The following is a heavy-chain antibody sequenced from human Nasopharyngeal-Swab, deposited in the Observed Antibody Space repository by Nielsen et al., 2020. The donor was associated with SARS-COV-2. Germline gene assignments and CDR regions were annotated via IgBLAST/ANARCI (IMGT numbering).Heavy chain of an antibody. J-gene: IGHJ6*02. D-gene: IGHD2-15*01. V-gene: IGHV1-69*04. CDR2: IIPILGIA. Sequence: SVKVSCKASGSTFSSYAISWVRQAPGQGLEWMGRIIPILGIANYAQKFQGRVTITADKSTSTAYMELSSLRSEDTAVYYCARDGDVVVVAATWYYYYYGMDVWGQGTTVTVSS. CDR1: GSTFSSYA. CDR3: ARDGDVVVVAATWYYYYYGMDV.